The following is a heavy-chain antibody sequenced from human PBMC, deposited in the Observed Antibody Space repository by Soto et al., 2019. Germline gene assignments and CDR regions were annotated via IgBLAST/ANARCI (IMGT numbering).Heavy chain of an antibody. CDR1: GGSISSGGYY. Sequence: SETLSLTCTVSGGSISSGGYYWSWIRQHPGKGLEWIGYIYYSGSTYYNPSLKSRVTISVDTSKNQFSLKLSSVTAADTAVYYCARAPVYCSSTSCYENWFDPWGQGTLVTVSS. V-gene: IGHV4-31*03. D-gene: IGHD2-2*01. CDR2: IYYSGST. CDR3: ARAPVYCSSTSCYENWFDP. J-gene: IGHJ5*02.